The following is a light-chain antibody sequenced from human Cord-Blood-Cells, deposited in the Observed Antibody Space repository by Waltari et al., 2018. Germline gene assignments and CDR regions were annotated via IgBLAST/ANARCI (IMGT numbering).Light chain of an antibody. Sequence: QSALTQPASVSGSPGQSITISCTGTSSDVGGYNYVSWYQQHQGKAPKLMIYEVSNRASGVSNRFSGAKSGNTASLTISGLQAEDEADYYCSSYTSSSTWVFGGGTKLTVL. CDR1: SSDVGGYNY. V-gene: IGLV2-14*01. CDR3: SSYTSSSTWV. CDR2: EVS. J-gene: IGLJ3*02.